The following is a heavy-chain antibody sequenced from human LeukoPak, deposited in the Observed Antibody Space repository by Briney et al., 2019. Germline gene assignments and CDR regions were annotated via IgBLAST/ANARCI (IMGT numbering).Heavy chain of an antibody. D-gene: IGHD3-9*01. Sequence: GGSLRLSCAASGLTFSTYWMHWVRQAPGKGLVWVARIRPEGTTTAYADSVKGRFTISRDNAKNTLFLQMNSLSAEDTAVYYCARDLDWILFDYWGQGTLVTVSS. CDR1: GLTFSTYW. CDR2: IRPEGTTT. CDR3: ARDLDWILFDY. J-gene: IGHJ4*02. V-gene: IGHV3-74*03.